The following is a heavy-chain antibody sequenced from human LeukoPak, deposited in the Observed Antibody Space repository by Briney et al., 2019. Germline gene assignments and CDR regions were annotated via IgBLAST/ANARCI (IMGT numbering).Heavy chain of an antibody. J-gene: IGHJ4*02. D-gene: IGHD1-26*01. CDR3: AREVGIRGHFDY. Sequence: AASVTVSCKPSGYTFTNFYMHWVRQAPGQGLEWMGIINPSGANTGYAQKFQGRVTMTGDTSMSTVYMELSSLRSQDTAVYYCAREVGIRGHFDYWGRGTRVTVSS. CDR2: INPSGANT. CDR1: GYTFTNFY. V-gene: IGHV1-46*01.